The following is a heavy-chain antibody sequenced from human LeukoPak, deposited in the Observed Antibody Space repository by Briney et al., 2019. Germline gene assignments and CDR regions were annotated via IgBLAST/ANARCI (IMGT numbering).Heavy chain of an antibody. CDR2: IKQDETKK. D-gene: IGHD2-2*01. J-gene: IGHJ4*02. Sequence: GGSLRLSCTASGLTFSNFWMGWVRQAPGKGLEWVANIKQDETKKFYLGSVKGRFTISRDNAKNSLYLQMNSLRVEDTALYYCVSLGSTSPGNWYTLFDQWGQGTLVTVSS. CDR3: VSLGSTSPGNWYTLFDQ. V-gene: IGHV3-7*03. CDR1: GLTFSNFW.